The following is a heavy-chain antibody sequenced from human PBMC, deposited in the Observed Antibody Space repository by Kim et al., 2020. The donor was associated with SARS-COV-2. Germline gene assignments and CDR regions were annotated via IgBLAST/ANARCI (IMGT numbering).Heavy chain of an antibody. CDR1: GGSISSNSYY. D-gene: IGHD3-10*01. J-gene: IGHJ4*02. Sequence: SETLSLTCSVSGGSISSNSYYWGWIRQPPGKGLEWIGSIYDSGITYYDPSLKSRVTISVDTSKNQFSLKLSSVTAADTSVYYCARQEPYSGRAGPGPIDYWGQGSLVTDSS. CDR3: ARQEPYSGRAGPGPIDY. V-gene: IGHV4-39*01. CDR2: IYDSGIT.